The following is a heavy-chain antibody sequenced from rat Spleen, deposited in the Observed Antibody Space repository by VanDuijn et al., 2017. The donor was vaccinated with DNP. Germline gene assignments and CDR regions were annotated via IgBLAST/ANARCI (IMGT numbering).Heavy chain of an antibody. CDR2: ITPGGGNT. D-gene: IGHD1-3*01. V-gene: IGHV5S11*01. CDR3: ARHRAGSYALDA. Sequence: EVQLVESGRGLVQPGESMKLSCAASGFTFSNYFMAWVRQAPTKGLEWVASITPGGGNTYYRDSVKGRFTISRDNTKSTLYLQMDSLRSEETAPYYCARHRAGSYALDAWGQGTSVTVSS. CDR1: GFTFSNYF. J-gene: IGHJ4*01.